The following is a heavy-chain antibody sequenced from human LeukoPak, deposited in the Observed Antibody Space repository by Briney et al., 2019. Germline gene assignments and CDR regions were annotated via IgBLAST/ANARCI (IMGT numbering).Heavy chain of an antibody. Sequence: PGRSLRLSCAASGFTFDDYAMHWVRQAPGKGQEWVSGISWNSGSIGYADSVKGRFTISRDNAKNSLYLQMNSLRAEDTALYYCAKDVTVAIFGVAYFDYWGQGTLVTVSS. CDR2: ISWNSGSI. CDR3: AKDVTVAIFGVAYFDY. CDR1: GFTFDDYA. V-gene: IGHV3-9*01. J-gene: IGHJ4*02. D-gene: IGHD3-3*01.